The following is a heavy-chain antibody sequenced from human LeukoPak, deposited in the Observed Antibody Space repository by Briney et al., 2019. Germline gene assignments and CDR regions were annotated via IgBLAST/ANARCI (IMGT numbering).Heavy chain of an antibody. Sequence: GGSLRLSCAASGFTVSSNYMSWVRQAPGKGLEWVSVIYSGGSTYYADSVKGRFTISRDNFKNTLYLQMNSLRAEDTAVYYCARGGTYYYDSSEFDYWGQGTLVTVSS. V-gene: IGHV3-66*01. CDR1: GFTVSSNY. CDR3: ARGGTYYYDSSEFDY. CDR2: IYSGGST. J-gene: IGHJ4*02. D-gene: IGHD3-22*01.